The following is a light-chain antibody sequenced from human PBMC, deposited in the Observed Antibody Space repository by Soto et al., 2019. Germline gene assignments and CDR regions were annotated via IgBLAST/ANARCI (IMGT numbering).Light chain of an antibody. CDR2: GSS. CDR1: QSISSSA. Sequence: DIVLTQSPGTLSLSPGERVILSCRTSQSISSSALAWYQQKPGQAPSLLIYGSSMRATGIPDRFSGSGSGTDFTITISSLEPEDFAVYFCQQYVNSPYTFGQGTKLEI. J-gene: IGKJ2*01. CDR3: QQYVNSPYT. V-gene: IGKV3-20*01.